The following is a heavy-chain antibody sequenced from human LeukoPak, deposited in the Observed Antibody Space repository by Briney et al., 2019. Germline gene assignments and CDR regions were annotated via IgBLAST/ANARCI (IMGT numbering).Heavy chain of an antibody. Sequence: SGGSLRLSCAASGFTFNSYAMTWVRQSPGKGLEWVSTISGSGDRTYYADSVKGRFTISRDNSKNTLYLQMNSLRAEDTAVYYCAKDRDSYSSGWYHFDYWGQGTLVTVSS. D-gene: IGHD6-19*01. CDR1: GFTFNSYA. V-gene: IGHV3-23*01. CDR3: AKDRDSYSSGWYHFDY. CDR2: ISGSGDRT. J-gene: IGHJ4*02.